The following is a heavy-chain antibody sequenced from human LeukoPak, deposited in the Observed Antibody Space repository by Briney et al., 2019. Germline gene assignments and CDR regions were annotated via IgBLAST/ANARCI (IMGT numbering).Heavy chain of an antibody. D-gene: IGHD3-22*01. CDR3: ARDTGWGVVVIDLDY. V-gene: IGHV3-48*04. CDR2: ISSSSSTI. J-gene: IGHJ4*02. Sequence: GGSLRLSCAASGVTVSNYSMNWVRQAPGKGLEWVSYISSSSSTIYYADSVKGRFTISRDNAKNSLYLQMNSLRAEDTAVYYCARDTGWGVVVIDLDYWGQGTLVTVSS. CDR1: GVTVSNYS.